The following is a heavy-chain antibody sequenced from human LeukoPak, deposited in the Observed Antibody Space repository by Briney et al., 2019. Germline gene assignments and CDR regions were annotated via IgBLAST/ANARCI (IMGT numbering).Heavy chain of an antibody. Sequence: SETLSLTCTVSGGSISSYYWSWIRQPPGKGLEWIGYIYYSGSTNYNPSLKSRVTISVETSKNQFSLKLSSVTAADTAVYYCATRRAAARHTNYGMDVWGKGTTGTVS. J-gene: IGHJ6*04. V-gene: IGHV4-59*08. CDR1: GGSISSYY. CDR3: ATRRAAARHTNYGMDV. D-gene: IGHD6-13*01. CDR2: IYYSGST.